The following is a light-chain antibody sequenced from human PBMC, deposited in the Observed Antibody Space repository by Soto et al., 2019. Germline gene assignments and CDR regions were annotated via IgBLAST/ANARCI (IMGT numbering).Light chain of an antibody. V-gene: IGLV2-14*01. CDR2: EVS. Sequence: QSALTQPASVSGSPGQSITISCTGTSSDVGGYNYVSWYQQHPGKAPKLMIYEVSHRPSGVSNRFSGSKSGNTASLTISGLQAEDEADYSCSSYTSSSIDYVFGTGTKVTVL. J-gene: IGLJ1*01. CDR1: SSDVGGYNY. CDR3: SSYTSSSIDYV.